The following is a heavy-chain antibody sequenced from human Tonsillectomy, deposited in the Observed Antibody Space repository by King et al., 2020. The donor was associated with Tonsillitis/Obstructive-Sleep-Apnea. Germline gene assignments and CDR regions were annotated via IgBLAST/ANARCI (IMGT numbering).Heavy chain of an antibody. D-gene: IGHD3-16*01. CDR1: GYTFTGYY. CDR2: INPNSGGT. V-gene: IGHV1-2*04. J-gene: IGHJ4*02. CDR3: ASAQGAWSRGSQYYFDY. Sequence: VQLVESGAEVKKPGASVKVSCKASGYTFTGYYMHWVRQAPGQGLEWMGWINPNSGGTNYAQKFQGWVTMTRDTSISTAYMELSRLRSDDTAVYYCASAQGAWSRGSQYYFDYWGQGPLVTVSS.